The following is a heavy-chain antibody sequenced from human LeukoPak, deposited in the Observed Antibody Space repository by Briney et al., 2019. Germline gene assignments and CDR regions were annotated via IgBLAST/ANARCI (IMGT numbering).Heavy chain of an antibody. CDR1: GFTFSSYG. D-gene: IGHD6-19*01. CDR3: AKRAPLYSSTPGNYFDS. CDR2: LSGSDGTT. V-gene: IGHV3-23*01. Sequence: GGSLRLSCAATGFTFSSYGMSWVRQAPGKGLEWVSTLSGSDGTTYYAGSVKGRFTVSRDNTKNTFYLQMNSLRAEDTAVYYCAKRAPLYSSTPGNYFDSWGQGTLVTVSS. J-gene: IGHJ4*02.